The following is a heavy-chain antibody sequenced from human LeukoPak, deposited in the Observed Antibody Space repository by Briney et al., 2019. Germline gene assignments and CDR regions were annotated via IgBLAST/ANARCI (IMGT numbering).Heavy chain of an antibody. CDR1: GYIFAHNG. CDR3: ARDWVSHLYEFSGMDV. V-gene: IGHV1-18*01. D-gene: IGHD2/OR15-2a*01. Sequence: ASVPVSCKTSGYIFAHNGISWVRQAPGQGPEWMGWISAYNGDTNYAQKLQGRVTMTTDTSMSTAYMELRSLRSDDTAVYYCARDWVSHLYEFSGMDVWGQGTTVTVSS. CDR2: ISAYNGDT. J-gene: IGHJ6*02.